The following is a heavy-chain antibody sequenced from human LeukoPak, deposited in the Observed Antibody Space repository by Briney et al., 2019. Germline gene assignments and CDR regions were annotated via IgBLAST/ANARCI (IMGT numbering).Heavy chain of an antibody. V-gene: IGHV3-30-3*01. CDR1: GFTFSSYA. D-gene: IGHD4-17*01. Sequence: QPGGSLRLSCAASGFTFSSYAMHWVRQAPGKGLEWVAVISYDGSNKYYADSVKGRFTISRDNSKNTLYLQMNSLRAEDTAVYYCARELFGYGDPKQRAGVTNLWGQGTLVTVSS. CDR3: ARELFGYGDPKQRAGVTNL. J-gene: IGHJ4*02. CDR2: ISYDGSNK.